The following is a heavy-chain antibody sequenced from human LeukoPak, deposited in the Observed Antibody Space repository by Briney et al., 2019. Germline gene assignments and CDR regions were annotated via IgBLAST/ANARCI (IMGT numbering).Heavy chain of an antibody. J-gene: IGHJ4*02. CDR3: ARDPVCGGDCYFGPVDY. D-gene: IGHD2-21*02. CDR1: GYTFTSYA. Sequence: ASVKVSCKASGYTFTSYAMHWVRQAPGQRLEWMGWINAGNGNTKYSLKFQGRVTITRDTSASTAYMELSSLRSEDTAVYYCARDPVCGGDCYFGPVDYWGQGTLVTVSS. V-gene: IGHV1-3*01. CDR2: INAGNGNT.